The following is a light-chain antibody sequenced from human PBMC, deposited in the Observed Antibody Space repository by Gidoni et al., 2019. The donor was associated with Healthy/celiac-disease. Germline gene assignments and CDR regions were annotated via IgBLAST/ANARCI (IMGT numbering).Light chain of an antibody. J-gene: IGLJ2*01. CDR3: QSADSSGTYVV. V-gene: IGLV3-25*03. CDR2: KDS. Sequence: SYELTQPPSVSVSPGQTARITCPGDALPKQYAYWYHQKPGQAPVLVIYKDSERPSGTPERFSGSSSGTTVTLTISGVQAEDEADYYCQSADSSGTYVVFGGGTKLTVL. CDR1: ALPKQY.